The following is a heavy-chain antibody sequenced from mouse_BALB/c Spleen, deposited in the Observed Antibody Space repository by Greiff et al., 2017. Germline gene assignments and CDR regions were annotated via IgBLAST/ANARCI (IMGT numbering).Heavy chain of an antibody. D-gene: IGHD2-14*01. V-gene: IGHV5-6*01. Sequence: EVMLVESGGDLVKPGGSLKLSCAASGFTFSSYGMSWVRQTPDKRLEWVATISSGGSYTYYPDSVKGRFTISRDNAKNTLYLQMSSLKSEDTAMYYCARAYYKYDVFAYWGQGTLVTVSA. CDR1: GFTFSSYG. J-gene: IGHJ3*01. CDR3: ARAYYKYDVFAY. CDR2: ISSGGSYT.